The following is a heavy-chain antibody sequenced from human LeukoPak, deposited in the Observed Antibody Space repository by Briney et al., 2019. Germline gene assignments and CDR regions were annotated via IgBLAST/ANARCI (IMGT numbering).Heavy chain of an antibody. J-gene: IGHJ3*01. D-gene: IGHD2-2*01. CDR3: AREVITPGDSDGFDL. CDR2: IHYDGRA. V-gene: IGHV4-30-4*08. Sequence: PSQTLSLTCTVSGGSISSANHFWSWVRQSPGEGLEWIGYIHYDGRAHYNPSLKSRVPMSLDMSKNQFSLSLSSVTAADTDIYYCAREVITPGDSDGFDLWGQGTMVSVSS. CDR1: GGSISSANHF.